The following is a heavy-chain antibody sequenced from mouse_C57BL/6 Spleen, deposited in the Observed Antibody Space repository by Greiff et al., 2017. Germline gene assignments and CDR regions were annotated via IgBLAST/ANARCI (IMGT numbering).Heavy chain of an antibody. J-gene: IGHJ2*01. V-gene: IGHV3-6*01. CDR1: GYSITSGYY. CDR3: ARGSWLVDY. CDR2: ISYDGSN. D-gene: IGHD3-1*01. Sequence: DVQLQESGPGLVKPSQSLSLTCSVTGYSITSGYYWNWIRQFPGNKLEWMGYISYDGSNNYNPSLKNRISITPDTSKNQFFLKLNSVTTEDTATYYCARGSWLVDYWGQGTTLTVSS.